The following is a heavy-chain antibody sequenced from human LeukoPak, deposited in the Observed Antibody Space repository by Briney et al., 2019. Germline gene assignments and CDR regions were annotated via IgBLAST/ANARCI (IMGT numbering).Heavy chain of an antibody. CDR3: ARSICSGGSCYSGNWFDP. CDR2: ISSSSSYT. Sequence: GGPLRLSCAASGFTFSHYYMSWIRQAPGKGLEWVSYISSSSSYTNYADSVKGRFTISRDNAKNSLYLQMNSLRAEDTAVYYCARSICSGGSCYSGNWFDPWGQGTLVTVSS. J-gene: IGHJ5*02. D-gene: IGHD2-15*01. V-gene: IGHV3-11*06. CDR1: GFTFSHYY.